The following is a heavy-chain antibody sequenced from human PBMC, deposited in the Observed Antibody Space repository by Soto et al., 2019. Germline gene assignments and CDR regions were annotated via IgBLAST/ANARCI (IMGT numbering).Heavy chain of an antibody. CDR1: GGSISGYY. CDR3: GGISPHGNYAY. D-gene: IGHD3-22*01. J-gene: IGHJ4*02. V-gene: IGHV4-59*08. Sequence: PSETLSLTCTISGGSISGYYWTWIRQSPGKGLEYIGYIYSGNTNYNPSLNSRVTISVDTSKNQFSLKLSSVTAADTAVYYCGGISPHGNYAYGGQGILVTVSS. CDR2: IYSGNT.